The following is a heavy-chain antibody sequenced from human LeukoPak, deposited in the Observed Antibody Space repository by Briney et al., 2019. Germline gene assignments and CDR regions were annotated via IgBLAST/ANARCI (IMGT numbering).Heavy chain of an antibody. V-gene: IGHV3-23*01. CDR2: ISGSGGST. CDR3: AKDKLLRSYGGNSGLWDFDY. CDR1: GFTFSSYA. J-gene: IGHJ4*02. Sequence: GGSLRLSCAASGFTFSSYAMSWVRQAPGKGLEWVSAISGSGGSTYYADSVKGRFTISRDNSKNTLYLQMNSLRAEDTAVYYCAKDKLLRSYGGNSGLWDFDYWGQGTLVTVSS. D-gene: IGHD4-23*01.